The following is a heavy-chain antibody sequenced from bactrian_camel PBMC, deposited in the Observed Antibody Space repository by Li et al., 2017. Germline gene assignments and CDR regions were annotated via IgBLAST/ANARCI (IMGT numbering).Heavy chain of an antibody. Sequence: VQLVESGGGLVQPGGSLTLSCKASGFTFSFYAMGWVRQAPGKGLEWVSAINGDGGGGTTYYADSVKGRFTISRDNAKNTLYLQLNSLKTEDTALYFCATVDYPAYSDYIDWGQGTQVTVS. V-gene: IGHV3S31*01. CDR3: ATVDYPAYSDYID. CDR1: GFTFSFYA. J-gene: IGHJ4*01. D-gene: IGHD4*01. CDR2: INGDGGGGTT.